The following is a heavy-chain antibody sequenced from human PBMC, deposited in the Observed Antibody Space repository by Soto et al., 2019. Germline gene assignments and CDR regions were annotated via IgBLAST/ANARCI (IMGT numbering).Heavy chain of an antibody. D-gene: IGHD6-19*01. CDR2: MSGSGVT. CDR1: GGSISNKY. V-gene: IGHV4-4*07. Sequence: TLSLTCTVSGGSISNKYWSWIRQPAGKGLEWIGRMSGSGVTNYSPSFKSRVTMSVDMSKNQFSLKLSSVTATDAAVYYCARALDSSGWYGDDAFDIWGQGKMVTVSS. CDR3: ARALDSSGWYGDDAFDI. J-gene: IGHJ3*02.